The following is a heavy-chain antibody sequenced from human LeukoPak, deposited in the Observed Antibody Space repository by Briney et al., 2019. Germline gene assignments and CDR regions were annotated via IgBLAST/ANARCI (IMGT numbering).Heavy chain of an antibody. CDR3: ARDICSSTSCSSTQYNWFDP. V-gene: IGHV3-11*06. D-gene: IGHD2-2*01. CDR1: GFTFSDYY. CDR2: ISSSSSYT. Sequence: PGGSLRLSCAASGFTFSDYYMSWIRQAPGKGLEWVSYISSSSSYTNYADSVKGRFTISRDNAKNSLYLQMNSLRAEDTAVYYCARDICSSTSCSSTQYNWFDPWGQGTLDTVSS. J-gene: IGHJ5*02.